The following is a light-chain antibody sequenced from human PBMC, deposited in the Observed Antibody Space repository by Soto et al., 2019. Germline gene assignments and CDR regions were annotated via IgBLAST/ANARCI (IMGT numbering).Light chain of an antibody. V-gene: IGKV2-30*01. CDR1: QSIIYSNGKTY. Sequence: VLTPSPLSLPAPLGHPASISCRSSQSIIYSNGKTYLNWYQQRPGQVPRRIIYQVSNRESGVPDRFSCSGSGSVTDFTLKISRVEADDVGVYYCMEGTPSFGQGTKVE. CDR2: QVS. J-gene: IGKJ1*01. CDR3: MEGTPS.